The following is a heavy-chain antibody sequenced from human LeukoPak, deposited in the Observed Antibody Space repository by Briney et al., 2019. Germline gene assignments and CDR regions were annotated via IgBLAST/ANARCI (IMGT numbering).Heavy chain of an antibody. CDR2: IGTAGDT. Sequence: GGSLRLSCAASGFTFSSYDRHWVRQATGKGLEWVAAIGTAGDTYYPGSVKGRFTISRENAKNALYLQMNSLRAGDTAVYYWARGGGRGELKELEYWGQGTLVTVSS. CDR3: ARGGGRGELKELEY. J-gene: IGHJ4*02. V-gene: IGHV3-13*01. CDR1: GFTFSSYD. D-gene: IGHD1-26*01.